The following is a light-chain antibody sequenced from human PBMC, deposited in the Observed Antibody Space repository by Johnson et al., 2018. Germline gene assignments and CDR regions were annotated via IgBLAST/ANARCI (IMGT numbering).Light chain of an antibody. CDR3: GTWDSSLSAGNV. CDR2: ENN. V-gene: IGLV1-51*02. Sequence: QSVLTQPPSVSAAPGQKVTISCSGSSSNIGNNYVSWYQQLQGTAPKLLIYENNKRPSGIPDRFSGSKSGTSDTLGITGLQTGDEADYYCGTWDSSLSAGNVFGTGTKVTVL. J-gene: IGLJ1*01. CDR1: SSNIGNNY.